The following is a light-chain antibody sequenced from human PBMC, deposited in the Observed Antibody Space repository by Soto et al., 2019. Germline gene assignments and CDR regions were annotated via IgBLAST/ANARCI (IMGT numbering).Light chain of an antibody. J-gene: IGKJ2*01. Sequence: EIVLTQSPGTLSLSPGERDTLSCRASQSVSSSYLAWYQQKPGQAPRLLIYGASSRATGISDRFSGGGSGTVFTLTISRLQPEDFAVYYCHQYGSSPPYTLGQWTKLEIK. CDR3: HQYGSSPPYT. V-gene: IGKV3-20*01. CDR2: GAS. CDR1: QSVSSSY.